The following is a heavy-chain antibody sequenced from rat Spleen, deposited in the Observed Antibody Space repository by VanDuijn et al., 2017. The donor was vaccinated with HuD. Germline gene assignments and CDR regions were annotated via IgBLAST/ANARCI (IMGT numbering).Heavy chain of an antibody. D-gene: IGHD1-6*01. Sequence: EVQLVESGGGLVQPGRSLKLSCAASGFTFSDYYMAWVRQAPGKGLEWISSINTDGGSSYYPDSVKGRFTISRDNAKSTLYLQMNSLRSEDTATYYCTRARNRLYYSYYFDYWGQGVMVTVSS. V-gene: IGHV5-20*01. J-gene: IGHJ2*01. CDR1: GFTFSDYY. CDR3: TRARNRLYYSYYFDY. CDR2: INTDGGSS.